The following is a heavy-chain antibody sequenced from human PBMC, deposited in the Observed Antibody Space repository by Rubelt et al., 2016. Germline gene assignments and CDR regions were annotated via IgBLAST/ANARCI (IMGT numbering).Heavy chain of an antibody. CDR3: AGGITIFGVASGYFDY. Sequence: QVQLVQSGAEVKKPGASVKVSCKVSGYTLTELSVHWARQAPGKGLEWMGGFDPEDGETIYAQKFQGRVTMTEDTSTDTAYMELSSLRSEDTAVYYCAGGITIFGVASGYFDYWGQGTLVTVSS. J-gene: IGHJ4*02. V-gene: IGHV1-24*01. CDR1: GYTLTELS. CDR2: FDPEDGET. D-gene: IGHD3-3*01.